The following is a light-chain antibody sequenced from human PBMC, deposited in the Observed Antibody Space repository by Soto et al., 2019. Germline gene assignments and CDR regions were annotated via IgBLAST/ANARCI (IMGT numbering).Light chain of an antibody. Sequence: DIQMTQSPSTLSASVGDRVTITCRASQSISSWLAWYQQKPGKAPKLLIYDASSLESGVPSRFSGSGSGTEFTLTITSLQPDDFASYYCQQYNSYSLYTFGQGTKLGIK. CDR3: QQYNSYSLYT. CDR1: QSISSW. J-gene: IGKJ2*01. V-gene: IGKV1-5*01. CDR2: DAS.